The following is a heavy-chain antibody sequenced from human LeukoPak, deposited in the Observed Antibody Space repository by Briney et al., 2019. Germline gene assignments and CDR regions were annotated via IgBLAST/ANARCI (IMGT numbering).Heavy chain of an antibody. CDR3: AKCSITMIVAPLDY. V-gene: IGHV3-30*02. CDR1: GFTFSSYG. D-gene: IGHD3-22*01. Sequence: VGSLRLSCAASGFTFSSYGMHWVRQAPGKGLEWVAFIRYDGSNKYYADSVKGRFTISRDNSKNTLYLQMNSLRAEDTAVYYCAKCSITMIVAPLDYWGQGTLVTVSS. J-gene: IGHJ4*02. CDR2: IRYDGSNK.